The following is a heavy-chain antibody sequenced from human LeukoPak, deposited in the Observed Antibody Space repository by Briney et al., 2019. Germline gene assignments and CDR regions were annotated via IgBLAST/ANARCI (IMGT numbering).Heavy chain of an antibody. CDR3: ASVLRGFHYGWGPKDY. V-gene: IGHV3-64*01. Sequence: GGSLRLSCTTSGFSFNIYPMHWVRQAPGKGLEYVSAITGNGGSTYYANSVKGRFTISRDNSKNTLYLQMGSLRPEDTAVYYCASVLRGFHYGWGPKDYWGQGTQVTVPS. CDR1: GFSFNIYP. J-gene: IGHJ4*02. CDR2: ITGNGGST. D-gene: IGHD3-10*01.